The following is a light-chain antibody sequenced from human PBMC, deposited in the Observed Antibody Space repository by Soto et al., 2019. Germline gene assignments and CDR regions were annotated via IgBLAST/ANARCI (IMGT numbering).Light chain of an antibody. Sequence: VVSQEPSFSVSPGETVTLTCGLTSASVLTSYYPSWYQQTPGQAPRTLIYSTNIRSSGVPDRFSGSILGNKAALTITGAQADDESDYYCALYVGSGTVVFGGGTKVTVL. J-gene: IGLJ2*01. CDR1: SASVLTSYY. V-gene: IGLV8-61*01. CDR2: STN. CDR3: ALYVGSGTVV.